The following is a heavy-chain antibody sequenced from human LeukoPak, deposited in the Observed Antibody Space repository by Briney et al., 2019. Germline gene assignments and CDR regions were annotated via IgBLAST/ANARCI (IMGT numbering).Heavy chain of an antibody. CDR3: ARVHAYCSSTSCYSGDAFDI. CDR1: GYTFTSYG. CDR2: ISAYNGNT. V-gene: IGHV1-18*01. D-gene: IGHD2-2*02. Sequence: ASVKVSCKASGYTFTSYGISWVRQAPGQGLEWMGWISAYNGNTNYAQKLQGRVTMTTDTSTSTAYMELRSLRPDDTAVYYCARVHAYCSSTSCYSGDAFDIWGQGTMVTVSS. J-gene: IGHJ3*02.